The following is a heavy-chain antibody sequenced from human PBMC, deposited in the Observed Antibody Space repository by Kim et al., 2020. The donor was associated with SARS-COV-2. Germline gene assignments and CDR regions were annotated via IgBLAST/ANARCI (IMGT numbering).Heavy chain of an antibody. D-gene: IGHD3-22*01. J-gene: IGHJ4*02. V-gene: IGHV6-1*01. CDR3: ASGHDSSGSFFDY. Sequence: YAGSVKGRIAINPGTSKNQFSLQLNSVTPGDTAVYYCASGHDSSGSFFDYWGQGTLVTVSS.